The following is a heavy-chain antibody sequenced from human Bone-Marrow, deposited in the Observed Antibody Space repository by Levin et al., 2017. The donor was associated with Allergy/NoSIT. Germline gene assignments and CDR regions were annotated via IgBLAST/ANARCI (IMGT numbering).Heavy chain of an antibody. CDR1: GGTFSSYT. V-gene: IGHV1-69*08. CDR2: IIPSIGTT. CDR3: ASLSGPFDY. J-gene: IGHJ4*02. Sequence: EASVKVSCKASGGTFSSYTISWVRQAPGQGLEWMGRIIPSIGTTNYAQKFQGRVTITADKSTSTAYMELSSLRSEDTAVYYCASLSGPFDYWGQGTLVTVSS. D-gene: IGHD1-26*01.